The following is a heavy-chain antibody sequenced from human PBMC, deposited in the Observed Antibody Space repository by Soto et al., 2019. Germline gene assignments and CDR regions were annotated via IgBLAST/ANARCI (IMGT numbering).Heavy chain of an antibody. CDR3: ARELGSYLAFDAFDI. V-gene: IGHV1-69*13. Sequence: GASVKVSCKASGGTFSSYAISWVRQAPGQGLEWMGGIIPIFGAANYAQKFQGRVTITADESTSTAYMELSSLRSEDTAVYYCARELGSYLAFDAFDIWGQGTMVTVSS. CDR1: GGTFSSYA. J-gene: IGHJ3*02. CDR2: IIPIFGAA. D-gene: IGHD1-26*01.